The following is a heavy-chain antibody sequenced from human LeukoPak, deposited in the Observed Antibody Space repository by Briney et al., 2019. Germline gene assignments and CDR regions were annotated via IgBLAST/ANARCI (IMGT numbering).Heavy chain of an antibody. J-gene: IGHJ4*02. CDR1: GYTFTDYY. D-gene: IGHD2-8*01. CDR3: ARVWRCANGVCPDVFES. CDR2: ISPNSGGT. Sequence: ASVTVSCKASGYTFTDYYMHWVRQAPGQGLEWMGWISPNSGGTNYAQNLQGRVTMTRDTSISTAYLDLRSLRSDDTAVYYCARVWRCANGVCPDVFESWGQGTLVTVSS. V-gene: IGHV1-2*02.